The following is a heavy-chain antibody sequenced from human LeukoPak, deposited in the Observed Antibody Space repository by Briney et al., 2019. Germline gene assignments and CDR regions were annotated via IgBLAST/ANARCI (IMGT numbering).Heavy chain of an antibody. Sequence: SQTLSLTCTVSGGSISSGAYYWSWIRQHPGEGLEYIGYVFHSGSTYYNPSLRSRVTMSVDTSKNQFSLNLSSVTAADTAVYYCARTYHFDYWGQGTLVTVSS. CDR1: GGSISSGAYY. CDR2: VFHSGST. V-gene: IGHV4-31*03. J-gene: IGHJ4*02. CDR3: ARTYHFDY. D-gene: IGHD2-2*01.